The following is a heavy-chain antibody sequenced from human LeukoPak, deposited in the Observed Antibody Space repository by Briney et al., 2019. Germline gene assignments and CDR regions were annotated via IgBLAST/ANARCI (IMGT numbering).Heavy chain of an antibody. CDR2: IIPIFCTA. Sequence: SSVKVSCKSSGGTFSSYAINWVRQAPGQGLEWMGRIIPIFCTANYAQKFHGRVTINSDKSTSTAYMELNRLRFDEPACYYSTVNITGSWFDPWGQGTLVTDSS. D-gene: IGHD3-10*01. CDR3: TVNITGSWFDP. CDR1: GGTFSSYA. V-gene: IGHV1-69*06. J-gene: IGHJ5*02.